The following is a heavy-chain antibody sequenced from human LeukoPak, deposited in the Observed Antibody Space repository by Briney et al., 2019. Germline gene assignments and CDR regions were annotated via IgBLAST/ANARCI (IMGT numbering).Heavy chain of an antibody. CDR3: ASSETSYCSSTSCYTGSFDY. V-gene: IGHV4-59*01. D-gene: IGHD2-2*02. CDR2: IYYSGST. J-gene: IGHJ4*02. Sequence: SETLSLTCTVSGGSISSYYWSWIRQPPGKGLEWIGYIYYSGSTNYSPSLKSRVTISVDTSKNQFSLKLSSVTAADTAVYYCASSETSYCSSTSCYTGSFDYWGQGTLVTVSS. CDR1: GGSISSYY.